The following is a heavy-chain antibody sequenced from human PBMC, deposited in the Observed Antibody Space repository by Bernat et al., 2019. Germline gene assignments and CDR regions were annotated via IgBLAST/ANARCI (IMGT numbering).Heavy chain of an antibody. Sequence: EVQLVESGGGLVQPGGSLRLSCAASGFTFSDHYMDWVRQAPGKWLYWVGRIRNKANNYTTKYDAYVKGRFTISRDESKNSLYLQMNSLKTEDTAVYFCARVTVLSGNYYLDFRGQGTLVTVS. J-gene: IGHJ4*02. V-gene: IGHV3-72*01. D-gene: IGHD4-11*01. CDR2: IRNKANNYTT. CDR3: ARVTVLSGNYYLDF. CDR1: GFTFSDHY.